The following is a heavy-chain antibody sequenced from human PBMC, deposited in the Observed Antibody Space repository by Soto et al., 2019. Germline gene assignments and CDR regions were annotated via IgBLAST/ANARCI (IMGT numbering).Heavy chain of an antibody. Sequence: PSETLSLTCTVSGDSISPYYWTWVRQAPGKGLEWIGYISYSGSTNYNPSVKSRLTILLNTSKKHFSLKLSSVTAADTALYYCARGTRATQYYNYFYGMDVWGQGTTVTVSS. J-gene: IGHJ6*02. D-gene: IGHD4-4*01. CDR1: GDSISPYY. CDR3: ARGTRATQYYNYFYGMDV. CDR2: ISYSGST. V-gene: IGHV4-59*01.